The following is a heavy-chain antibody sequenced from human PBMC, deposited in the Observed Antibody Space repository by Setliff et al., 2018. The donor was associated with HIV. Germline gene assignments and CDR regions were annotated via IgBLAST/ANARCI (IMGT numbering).Heavy chain of an antibody. D-gene: IGHD2-2*01. J-gene: IGHJ6*03. CDR3: AHSYCSSTSCYPHYYYYMDV. CDR2: IYWDDDE. CDR1: GFSLSTSGVG. Sequence: SGPTLVNPTQTLTLICTFSGFSLSTSGVGVGWIRQPPGKALEWPALIYWDDDERYSPSLESRLTITKDTSKNQVVLTMTNMDPVDTATYYCAHSYCSSTSCYPHYYYYMDVWGKGTTVTVSS. V-gene: IGHV2-5*02.